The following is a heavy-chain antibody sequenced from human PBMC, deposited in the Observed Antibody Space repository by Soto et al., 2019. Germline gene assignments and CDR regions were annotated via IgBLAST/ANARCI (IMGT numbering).Heavy chain of an antibody. D-gene: IGHD5-12*01. CDR2: INHSGST. CDR3: ARDGDGYNY. CDR1: GGSFSGYY. J-gene: IGHJ4*02. Sequence: PSETLSLTCAVYGGSFSGYYWSWIRQPPGKGLEWIGEINHSGSTYYNPSLKSRVTISVDTSKNQFSLKLSSVTAADTAVYYCARDGDGYNYWGQGTLVTVSS. V-gene: IGHV4-34*01.